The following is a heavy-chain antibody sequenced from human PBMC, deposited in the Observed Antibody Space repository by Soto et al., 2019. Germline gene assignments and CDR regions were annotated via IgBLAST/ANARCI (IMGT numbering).Heavy chain of an antibody. CDR3: ARLRIAANNYKWFDP. D-gene: IGHD1-20*01. CDR2: IYVTGAV. J-gene: IGHJ5*02. Sequence: SETLSLTCSVSGAALNSGNYYWSWIRQVPGKGLEWIGHIYVTGAVDYNPSLRDRITISQDTSERQFSLNLRLVTAADTAVYYCARLRIAANNYKWFDPWGQGTMVTVYS. V-gene: IGHV4-31*03. CDR1: GAALNSGNYY.